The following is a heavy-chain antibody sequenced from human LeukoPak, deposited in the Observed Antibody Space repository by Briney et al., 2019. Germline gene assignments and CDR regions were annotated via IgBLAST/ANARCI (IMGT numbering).Heavy chain of an antibody. D-gene: IGHD5-12*01. CDR3: ARLVADSVKRYFDY. V-gene: IGHV4-61*01. CDR2: IYYSGST. J-gene: IGHJ4*02. CDR1: GGSVSSGSYY. Sequence: PSETLSLTCTVSGGSVSSGSYYWSWIRQPPGKGLEWIGYIYYSGSTNSNPSLRSRVTISVDTSKKQFSLKLNSVTAADTAVYYCARLVADSVKRYFDYWGQGTLVTVSS.